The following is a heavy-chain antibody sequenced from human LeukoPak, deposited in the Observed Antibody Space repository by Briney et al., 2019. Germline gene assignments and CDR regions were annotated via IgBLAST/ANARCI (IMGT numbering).Heavy chain of an antibody. J-gene: IGHJ4*02. Sequence: GGSLRLSCAASEFTFSSYDMSWVRQAPGKGLEWVSLIYSGGTTYYADSVKGRFTISRDNSKNTVYLQMNSLRAEDAAVYYCARDQGYYDRSGYYPWYFDYWGQGTLVTVSS. V-gene: IGHV3-66*01. CDR2: IYSGGTT. CDR1: EFTFSSYD. CDR3: ARDQGYYDRSGYYPWYFDY. D-gene: IGHD3-22*01.